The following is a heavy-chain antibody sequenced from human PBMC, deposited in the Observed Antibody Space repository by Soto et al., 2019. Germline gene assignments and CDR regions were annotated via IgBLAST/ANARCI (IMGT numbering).Heavy chain of an antibody. D-gene: IGHD3-22*01. CDR1: GGTFSSYA. V-gene: IGHV1-69*01. Sequence: QVQLVQSGAEVKKPGSSVKVSCKASGGTFSSYAISWVRQAPGQGLEWMGGIIPIFGTANYAQKFQGRVTITADESTGTAYMELSSLRSEDTAVYYCARDKEGGYYDSSGYLHWFDPWGQGTLVTVSS. J-gene: IGHJ5*02. CDR3: ARDKEGGYYDSSGYLHWFDP. CDR2: IIPIFGTA.